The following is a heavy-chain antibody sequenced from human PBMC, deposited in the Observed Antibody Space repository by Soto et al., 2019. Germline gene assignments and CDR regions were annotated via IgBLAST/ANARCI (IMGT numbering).Heavy chain of an antibody. CDR2: IYHSGST. D-gene: IGHD2-8*01. V-gene: IGHV4-4*02. J-gene: IGHJ6*02. CDR1: GGSISSSNC. CDR3: ARRGYCTNGVCYYGMDV. Sequence: PSETLSRTCVDSGGSISSSNCWSRVRQPPWIGLEWIGEIYHSGSTNYNPSLKSRVTISVDKSKNQFSLKLSSVTAADTAVYYCARRGYCTNGVCYYGMDVWGQGTTVTVSS.